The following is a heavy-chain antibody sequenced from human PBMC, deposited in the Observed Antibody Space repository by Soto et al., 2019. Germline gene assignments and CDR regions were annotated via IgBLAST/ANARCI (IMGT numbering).Heavy chain of an antibody. CDR3: ARAFPSGSFSDAFDI. Sequence: QVQLVQAGGEVKKPGSSVKVSYKASGGTFSSYAISWVRQAPGQGLEWMGGIIPIFGTANYAQKFQGRVTITADESTSTAYMELSSLRSEDTAVYYCARAFPSGSFSDAFDIWCQGTMVTVSS. CDR1: GGTFSSYA. D-gene: IGHD1-26*01. CDR2: IIPIFGTA. V-gene: IGHV1-69*12. J-gene: IGHJ3*02.